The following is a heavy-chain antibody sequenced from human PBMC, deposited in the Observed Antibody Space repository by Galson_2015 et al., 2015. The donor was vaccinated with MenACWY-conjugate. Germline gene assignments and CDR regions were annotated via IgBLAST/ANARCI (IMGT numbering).Heavy chain of an antibody. V-gene: IGHV1-18*04. J-gene: IGHJ2*01. CDR3: ARESQWYWTDYGDSKPYWYFDL. Sequence: SVKVSCKASGYTFTSYGISWVRQAPGQGLEWMGWISAYNGNTNYAQKLQGRVTMTTDTSTSTAYMELRSLGSDDTAVYYCARESQWYWTDYGDSKPYWYFDLWGRGTLVTVSS. D-gene: IGHD4-17*01. CDR2: ISAYNGNT. CDR1: GYTFTSYG.